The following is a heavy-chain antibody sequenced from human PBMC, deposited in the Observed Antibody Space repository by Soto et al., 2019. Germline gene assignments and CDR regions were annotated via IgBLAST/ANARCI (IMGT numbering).Heavy chain of an antibody. Sequence: GESLKISCKGSGYSFTSYWIGWVRQMPGKGLEWMGIIYPGDSDTRYSTSFQGQVTISADKSISTAYLQWSSLKASDTAMYYCARYLQPYYYDSSGYYLSDAFDIWGQGTRVTVS. V-gene: IGHV5-51*01. J-gene: IGHJ3*02. CDR3: ARYLQPYYYDSSGYYLSDAFDI. CDR1: GYSFTSYW. D-gene: IGHD3-22*01. CDR2: IYPGDSDT.